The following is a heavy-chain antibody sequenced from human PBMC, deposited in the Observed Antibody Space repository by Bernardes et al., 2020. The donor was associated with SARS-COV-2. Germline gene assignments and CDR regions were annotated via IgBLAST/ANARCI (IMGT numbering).Heavy chain of an antibody. Sequence: GGSLRLSCAASGFTFSSYAMSWVRQAPGKGLEWVSAISGSGGSTYYADSVKGRFTISRDNSKNTLYLQMNSLRAEDTAVYYCAKDGGIAVAGTLNFDYWGQGTLVTVSS. CDR1: GFTFSSYA. D-gene: IGHD6-19*01. J-gene: IGHJ4*02. CDR3: AKDGGIAVAGTLNFDY. CDR2: ISGSGGST. V-gene: IGHV3-23*01.